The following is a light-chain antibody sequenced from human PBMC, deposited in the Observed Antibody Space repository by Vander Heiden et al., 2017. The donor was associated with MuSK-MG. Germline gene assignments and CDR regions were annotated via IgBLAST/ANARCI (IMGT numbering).Light chain of an antibody. V-gene: IGLV1-40*02. CDR2: ATT. Sequence: QSVMTQPLSFTGVPGLRVVISCTGSTSNIWATYDVHWDQQFPHTAPRLLIFATTARPTGVPVQYCGSKPGTSASLAITGLQTEDEADYYCQSYDSSLSASVFGTGTKVIVL. CDR1: TSNIWATYD. CDR3: QSYDSSLSASV. J-gene: IGLJ1*01.